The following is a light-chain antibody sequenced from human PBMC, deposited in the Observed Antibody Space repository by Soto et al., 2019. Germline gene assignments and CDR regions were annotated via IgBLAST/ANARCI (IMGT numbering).Light chain of an antibody. V-gene: IGKV3-11*01. CDR1: QSVSSY. J-gene: IGKJ1*01. CDR3: PQRSNWPWT. Sequence: EIVLTQSPATLSLSPGDRATLSCRASQSVSSYLAWYQQKPGQAPRLLIYDASNRATGIPARFSGSGSGTDFTHTNSTLEPEDFPVYYCPQRSNWPWTFGQETKVEIK. CDR2: DAS.